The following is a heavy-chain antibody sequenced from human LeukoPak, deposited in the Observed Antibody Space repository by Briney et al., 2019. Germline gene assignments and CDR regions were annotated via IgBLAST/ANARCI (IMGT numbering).Heavy chain of an antibody. J-gene: IGHJ4*02. CDR3: ARGEKWLANYFDY. CDR2: INPNSGGT. CDR1: GYTFTGYY. V-gene: IGHV1-2*04. Sequence: ASVKGSFKASGYTFTGYYIHWVRQAPGQGLEWMGWINPNSGGTNYAQKFQGWVTMTRDTSISTAYMELSRLRSDDTAVYYCARGEKWLANYFDYWGQGTLVTVSS. D-gene: IGHD6-19*01.